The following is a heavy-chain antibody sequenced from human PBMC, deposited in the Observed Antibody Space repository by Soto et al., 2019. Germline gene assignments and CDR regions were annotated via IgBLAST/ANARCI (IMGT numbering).Heavy chain of an antibody. CDR1: GFTFSSYA. D-gene: IGHD5-18*01. J-gene: IGHJ6*02. CDR3: ARDGSPTAIYYYYGMDV. CDR2: ISYDGSNK. Sequence: GGSLRLSCAASGFTFSSYAMHWVRQAPGKGLEWVAVISYDGSNKYYADSVKGRFTISRDNSKNTLYLQMNSLRAEDTAVYYCARDGSPTAIYYYYGMDVWGQGTTVTVSS. V-gene: IGHV3-30-3*01.